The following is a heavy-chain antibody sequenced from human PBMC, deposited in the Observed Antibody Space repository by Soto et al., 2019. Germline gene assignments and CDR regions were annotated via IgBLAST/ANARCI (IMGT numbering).Heavy chain of an antibody. D-gene: IGHD5-12*01. CDR2: TYYRSKWYN. Sequence: LSLTCAISGDSVSSNSAAWNWIRQSPSRGLEWLGRTYYRSKWYNDYAVSVKSRITINPDTSKNQFSLQLNSVTPEDTAVYYCARYVDIVATVPGYYYYGMDVWGQGTTVTVSS. CDR3: ARYVDIVATVPGYYYYGMDV. CDR1: GDSVSSNSAA. V-gene: IGHV6-1*01. J-gene: IGHJ6*02.